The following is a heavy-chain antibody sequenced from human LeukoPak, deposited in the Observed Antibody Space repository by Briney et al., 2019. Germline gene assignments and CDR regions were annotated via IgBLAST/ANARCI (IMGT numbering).Heavy chain of an antibody. CDR1: GFTFGDYA. CDR2: IRSKAYGGTT. D-gene: IGHD1-26*01. CDR3: TRWESLDC. Sequence: GGSLRLSCTASGFTFGDYAMSWVRQAPGKGLEWVGFIRSKAYGGTTEYAASVKGRFTISRDDSKSIAYLQMNSLKTEDTAVYYCTRWESLDCWGQGTLVTVSS. V-gene: IGHV3-49*04. J-gene: IGHJ4*02.